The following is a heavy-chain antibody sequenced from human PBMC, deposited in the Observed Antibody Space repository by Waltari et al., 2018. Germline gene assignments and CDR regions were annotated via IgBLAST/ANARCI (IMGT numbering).Heavy chain of an antibody. CDR1: GYSISSGYY. CDR3: ARQGPLWFRELSGYYFDY. CDR2: IYHSGST. J-gene: IGHJ4*02. D-gene: IGHD3-10*01. Sequence: QVQLQESGPGLVKPSETLSLTCAVSGYSISSGYYWGWIRQPPGKGLEWIGSIYHSGSTYYNPSLKSRVTISVDTSKTQFSLKLSSVTAADTAVYYCARQGPLWFRELSGYYFDYWGQGTLVTVSS. V-gene: IGHV4-38-2*01.